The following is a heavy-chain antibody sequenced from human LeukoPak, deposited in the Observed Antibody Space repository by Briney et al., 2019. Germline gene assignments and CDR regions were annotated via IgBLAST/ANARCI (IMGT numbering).Heavy chain of an antibody. J-gene: IGHJ6*03. CDR2: IYYSGST. Sequence: SETLSLTCTVSGGSISSSGLHWGWIRQPPGKGLEWIGSIYYSGSTYYNPSLNSRVTISVDTSKTQFSLKLNSVTAADTAVYYCARTISGEGDSYYSYMDVWGKGTTVTVSS. D-gene: IGHD3-10*02. V-gene: IGHV4-39*07. CDR3: ARTISGEGDSYYSYMDV. CDR1: GGSISSSGLH.